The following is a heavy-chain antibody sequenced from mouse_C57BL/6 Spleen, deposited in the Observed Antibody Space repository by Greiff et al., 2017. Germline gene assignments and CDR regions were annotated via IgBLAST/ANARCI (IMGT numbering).Heavy chain of an antibody. CDR2: IYPGSGST. V-gene: IGHV1-55*01. Sequence: QVQLQQPGAELVKPGASVKMSCKASGYTFTSYWITWVKQRPGQGLEWIGDIYPGSGSTNYNEKFKSKATLTVDTSSSTAYMQLSSLTSADSAVFYSARVVYSYYRYYAMDYWGQGTSVTVSS. CDR1: GYTFTSYW. J-gene: IGHJ4*01. D-gene: IGHD2-12*01. CDR3: ARVVYSYYRYYAMDY.